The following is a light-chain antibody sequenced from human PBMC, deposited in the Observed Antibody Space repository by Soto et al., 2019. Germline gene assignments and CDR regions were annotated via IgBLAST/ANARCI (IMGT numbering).Light chain of an antibody. J-gene: IGLJ1*01. Sequence: QSVLTQPASASGSPGQSITISCTGTSSDVGGYNYVSWYQQHPGKAPKLMIYDVSNRPSGVSNRFSGSKSGNTASLTISGLQAEDEADYYRSSYTSSSTYVFGTGTKVTVL. CDR3: SSYTSSSTYV. CDR2: DVS. CDR1: SSDVGGYNY. V-gene: IGLV2-14*01.